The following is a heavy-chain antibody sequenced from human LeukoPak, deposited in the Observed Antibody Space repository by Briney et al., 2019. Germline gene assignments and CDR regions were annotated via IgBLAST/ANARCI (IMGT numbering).Heavy chain of an antibody. CDR3: ASISGLLYYFDS. Sequence: GGSLRLSCAASGFTLSSNYMSWVRQAPGQGLEWVSVSYTGGNTHYANSVKGRFTLSRDKSKNTVYLQMNSLRVEDTAMYYCASISGLLYYFDSWGQGTLVTVSS. V-gene: IGHV3-66*01. CDR1: GFTLSSNY. J-gene: IGHJ4*02. CDR2: SYTGGNT.